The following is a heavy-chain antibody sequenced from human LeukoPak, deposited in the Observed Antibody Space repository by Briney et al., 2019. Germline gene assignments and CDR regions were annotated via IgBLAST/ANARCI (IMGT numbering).Heavy chain of an antibody. D-gene: IGHD5-18*01. CDR2: INAGNGNT. CDR3: ARGPPYSYGYEEFDY. Sequence: AAVKVSCKASGYTFTSYAMHWVRQAPGQRLEWMGWINAGNGNTKYSQKFQGTVTITRDTSASTAYMELSSLRSEDTAVYYCARGPPYSYGYEEFDYWGQGTLVTVSS. J-gene: IGHJ4*02. V-gene: IGHV1-3*01. CDR1: GYTFTSYA.